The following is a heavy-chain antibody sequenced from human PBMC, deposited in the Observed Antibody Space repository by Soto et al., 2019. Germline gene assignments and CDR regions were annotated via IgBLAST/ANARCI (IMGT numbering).Heavy chain of an antibody. V-gene: IGHV1-18*01. D-gene: IGHD3-10*01. CDR1: GYTCTSHG. Sequence: QVQLVQSGAEVKKPGASVKVSCKASGYTCTSHGISWVRQAPGQGLEWMGWISAYNGDTNYAQKLQGRVTVTTDTSTSTAYMELRSLRSEDTAVYYCARMFRGSNIDYYHYMDVWGKGTTVTVSS. J-gene: IGHJ6*03. CDR3: ARMFRGSNIDYYHYMDV. CDR2: ISAYNGDT.